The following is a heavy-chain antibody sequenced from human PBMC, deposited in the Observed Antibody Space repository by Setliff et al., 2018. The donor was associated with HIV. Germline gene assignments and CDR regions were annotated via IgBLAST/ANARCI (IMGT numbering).Heavy chain of an antibody. V-gene: IGHV4-39*07. CDR1: GGSISSNSYY. D-gene: IGHD2-21*01. Sequence: SETLSLTCTVSGGSISSNSYYWGWIRQPPGKGLEWIGSITHTGNTYYNPSFKRRVTISVDTSKNQFSLKLSSVTAADTAVYYCARGNLGVFAMCGYFDSWGQGTLVTVSS. CDR3: ARGNLGVFAMCGYFDS. CDR2: ITHTGNT. J-gene: IGHJ4*02.